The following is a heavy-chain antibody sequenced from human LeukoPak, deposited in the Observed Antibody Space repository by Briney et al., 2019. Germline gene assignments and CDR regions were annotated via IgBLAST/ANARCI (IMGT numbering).Heavy chain of an antibody. CDR2: ISYDGSDK. CDR3: VGVGGYDSSGFLDY. V-gene: IGHV3-30*03. D-gene: IGHD3-22*01. CDR1: GFTFGNDG. Sequence: GGSLRLSCAASGFTFGNDGMHWVRQAPGRGLEWVALISYDGSDKHYADSVKGRFTVSRDNSKNTLYLQMNSLSRDDTAVYYCVGVGGYDSSGFLDYWGQGTLVTVSS. J-gene: IGHJ4*02.